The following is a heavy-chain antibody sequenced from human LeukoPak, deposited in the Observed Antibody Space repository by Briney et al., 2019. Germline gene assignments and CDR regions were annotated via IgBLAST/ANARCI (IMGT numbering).Heavy chain of an antibody. D-gene: IGHD1-1*01. CDR3: ARRYRNAFDI. V-gene: IGHV3-11*01. CDR2: ISSRSSTI. Sequence: PGGSLRLSCAASGFTFSEYYMSWIRQAPGKGLEWVSYISSRSSTIYYADSVKGRFTISRDNGKNSLYLQMNRLRAEDTAVYYCARRYRNAFDIWGQGTMVTVSS. CDR1: GFTFSEYY. J-gene: IGHJ3*02.